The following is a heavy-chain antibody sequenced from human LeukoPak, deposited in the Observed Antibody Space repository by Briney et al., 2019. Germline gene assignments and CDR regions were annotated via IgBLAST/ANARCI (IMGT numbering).Heavy chain of an antibody. V-gene: IGHV3-64*01. CDR2: ISSNGGST. J-gene: IGHJ4*02. D-gene: IGHD6-19*01. Sequence: GGSLRLSCAASGFTFSSYAMHWVRQAPGKGLEYVSAISSNGGSTYYANSVKGRFTISRDNSKNTLYLQMGSLRAEDMAVYYCAREGYSSGWFLNDYWGQGTLVTVSS. CDR3: AREGYSSGWFLNDY. CDR1: GFTFSSYA.